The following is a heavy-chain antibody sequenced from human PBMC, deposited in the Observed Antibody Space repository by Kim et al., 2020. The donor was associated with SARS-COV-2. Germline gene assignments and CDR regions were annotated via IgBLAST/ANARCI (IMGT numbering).Heavy chain of an antibody. CDR3: ARREIAAAGHNWFDP. Sequence: ASVKVSCKASGYTFTSYGISWVRQAPGQGLEWMGWISAYNGNTNYAQKLQGRVTMTTDTSTSTAYMELRSLRSDDTAVYYCARREIAAAGHNWFDPWGQGTLVTVSS. J-gene: IGHJ5*02. CDR1: GYTFTSYG. CDR2: ISAYNGNT. D-gene: IGHD6-13*01. V-gene: IGHV1-18*01.